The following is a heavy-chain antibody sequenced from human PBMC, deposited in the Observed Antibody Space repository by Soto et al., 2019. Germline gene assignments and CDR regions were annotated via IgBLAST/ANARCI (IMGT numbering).Heavy chain of an antibody. CDR1: GYTFTSYA. CDR3: ARLLFLSSGYYIDH. CDR2: INAGNGNT. J-gene: IGHJ4*02. V-gene: IGHV1-3*01. D-gene: IGHD3-22*01. Sequence: ASVKVSCKASGYTFTSYAMHWVRQAPGQRLEWMGWINAGNGNTKYSQKFQGRVTITRDTSASTAYLQWSSLKASDTAMYYCARLLFLSSGYYIDHWGQRTLVTVSS.